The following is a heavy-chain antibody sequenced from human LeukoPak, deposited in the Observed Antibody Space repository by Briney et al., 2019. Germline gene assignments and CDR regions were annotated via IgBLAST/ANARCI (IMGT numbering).Heavy chain of an antibody. CDR2: ISPSTNTV. D-gene: IGHD3-10*01. V-gene: IGHV3-48*02. CDR1: GGSISSSS. Sequence: ETLSLTCTVSGGSISSSSYYWGWIRQPPGKGLEWVSYISPSTNTVYYADSVKGRFTISRDMAKNSLSLHLNSLRDEDTAVYYCARSPNYYGAGSYYEYYFDYWGRGTLVAVSS. CDR3: ARSPNYYGAGSYYEYYFDY. J-gene: IGHJ4*02.